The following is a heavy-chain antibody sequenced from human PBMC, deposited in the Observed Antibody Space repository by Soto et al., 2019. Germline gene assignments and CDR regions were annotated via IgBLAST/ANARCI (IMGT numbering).Heavy chain of an antibody. V-gene: IGHV4-31*03. J-gene: IGHJ3*02. CDR1: GGSISSGGYY. CDR3: ARARFGVRTFDI. D-gene: IGHD3-3*01. Sequence: QEQLQESGPGLVKPSQTLSLTCTVSGGSISSGGYYWSWIRPHPGKGLEWIGYIYYSGSTYYNPSLKSRVTISVDTSKNQFSLKLSSVPAADTAVYYCARARFGVRTFDIWGQGTMVTVSS. CDR2: IYYSGST.